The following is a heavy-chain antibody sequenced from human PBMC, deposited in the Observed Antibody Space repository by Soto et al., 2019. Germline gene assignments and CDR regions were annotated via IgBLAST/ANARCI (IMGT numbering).Heavy chain of an antibody. D-gene: IGHD5-12*01. CDR3: ARGNRRWLQLWYFDL. J-gene: IGHJ2*01. CDR1: GGTFSNYP. Sequence: QVHLVQSGAEVKKPGSSVKVSCKASGGTFSNYPVSWVRQAPGQGLEWMGGIIPMYGTVNYAQKFQGRVTXTXXXSXXTAYMELSSPRSEDTAVYYCARGNRRWLQLWYFDLWGRGTLVTVSS. V-gene: IGHV1-69*05. CDR2: IIPMYGTV.